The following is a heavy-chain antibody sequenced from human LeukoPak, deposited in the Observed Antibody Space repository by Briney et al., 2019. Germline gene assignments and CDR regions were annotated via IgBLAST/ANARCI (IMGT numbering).Heavy chain of an antibody. D-gene: IGHD3-10*01. V-gene: IGHV3-7*01. CDR3: ARAKRGDYGSGIRNYYYYYMDV. J-gene: IGHJ6*03. Sequence: GSLRLSCAASGFTFSSYWMSWVRQAPGKGLEWVANIKQDGSEKYYVDSVKGRFTISRDNAKNSLYLQMNSLRAEDTAVYYCARAKRGDYGSGIRNYYYYYMDVWGKGTTVTVSS. CDR1: GFTFSSYW. CDR2: IKQDGSEK.